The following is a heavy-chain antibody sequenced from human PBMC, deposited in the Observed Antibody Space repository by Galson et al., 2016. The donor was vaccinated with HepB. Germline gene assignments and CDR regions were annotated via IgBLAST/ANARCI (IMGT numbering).Heavy chain of an antibody. J-gene: IGHJ6*03. CDR3: ARDNYNPYDFWSGYYPNSHYYLDV. D-gene: IGHD3-3*01. V-gene: IGHV3-21*01. CDR1: GFTFPNYN. CDR2: ISSRGSYI. Sequence: SLRLSCAASGFTFPNYNMNWVRQAPGKGLEWVSSISSRGSYISYADAVEGRFTISRDNPRNSLYLQMNSLSAEDTAVYYCARDNYNPYDFWSGYYPNSHYYLDVWGKGTTVAVSS.